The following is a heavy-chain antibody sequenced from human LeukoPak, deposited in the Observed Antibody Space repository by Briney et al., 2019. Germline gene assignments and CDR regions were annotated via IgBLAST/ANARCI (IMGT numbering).Heavy chain of an antibody. J-gene: IGHJ4*02. D-gene: IGHD6-19*01. Sequence: GGSLRLSCAVSGFPFSIYEMNWVRQAPGKGLEWVSNIASSGTPRYYADSVKGRFSISRDSAKNSLYLQMNSLRVEDTAVYYCALLAVASDFDYWGQGALVTVSS. CDR2: IASSGTPR. CDR1: GFPFSIYE. CDR3: ALLAVASDFDY. V-gene: IGHV3-48*03.